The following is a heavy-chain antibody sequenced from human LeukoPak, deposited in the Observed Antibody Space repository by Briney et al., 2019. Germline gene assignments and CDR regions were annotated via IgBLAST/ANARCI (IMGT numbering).Heavy chain of an antibody. V-gene: IGHV3-23*01. CDR2: ISGSGGST. D-gene: IGHD1/OR15-1a*01. Sequence: RXXXXXXXEXXSAISGSGGSTYYADSVKGRFTISRDNSKNTLYLQMNSLRAEDTAVYYCAKDRRTKGIFDYWGQGTLVTVSS. J-gene: IGHJ4*02. CDR3: AKDRRTKGIFDY.